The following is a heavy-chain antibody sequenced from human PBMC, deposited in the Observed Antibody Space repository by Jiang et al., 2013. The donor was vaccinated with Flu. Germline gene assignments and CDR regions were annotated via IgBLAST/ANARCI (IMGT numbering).Heavy chain of an antibody. CDR2: IYYSGST. CDR3: ARDQRNVRYYGMDV. Sequence: SLTCTVSGGSISSGDYYWSWIRQPPGKGLEWIGYIYYSGSTYYNPSLKSRVTISVDTSKNQFSLKLSSVTAADTAVYYCARDQRNVRYYGMDVWGQGTTVTVSS. CDR1: GGSISSGDYY. V-gene: IGHV4-30-4*08. J-gene: IGHJ6*02. D-gene: IGHD6-25*01.